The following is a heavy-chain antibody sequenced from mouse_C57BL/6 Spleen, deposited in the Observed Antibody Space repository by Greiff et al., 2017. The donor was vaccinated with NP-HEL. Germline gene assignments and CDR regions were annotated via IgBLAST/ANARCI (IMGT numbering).Heavy chain of an antibody. CDR1: GYSFTSYY. D-gene: IGHD1-1*01. CDR3: ARNYYGSSGDY. V-gene: IGHV1-66*01. CDR2: IYPGSGNT. J-gene: IGHJ2*01. Sequence: VQLQESGPELVKPGASVKISCKASGYSFTSYYIHWVKQRPGQGLEWIGWIYPGSGNTKYNEKFKGKATLTADTSSSTAYMQLSSLTSEDSAVYYCARNYYGSSGDYWGQGTTLTVSS.